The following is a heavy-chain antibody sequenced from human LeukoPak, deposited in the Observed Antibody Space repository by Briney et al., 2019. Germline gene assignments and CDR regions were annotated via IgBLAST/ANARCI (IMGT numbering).Heavy chain of an antibody. V-gene: IGHV4-34*01. D-gene: IGHD6-19*01. CDR2: INHSGST. J-gene: IGHJ6*04. CDR3: ARGRNSYSSGWFRDYGMDV. CDR1: GASFSGYY. Sequence: SETLSLTCAVYGASFSGYYWSWIRQPPGKGLEWLGEINHSGSTTYNPSLKSRVTISVDTSKNQFSLKLSSVTAADTAVYYCARGRNSYSSGWFRDYGMDVWGKGTTVTVSS.